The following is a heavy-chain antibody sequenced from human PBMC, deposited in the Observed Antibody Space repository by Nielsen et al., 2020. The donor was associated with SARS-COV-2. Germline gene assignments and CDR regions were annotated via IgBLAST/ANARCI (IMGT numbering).Heavy chain of an antibody. V-gene: IGHV4-39*01. CDR1: GGSISRSTYF. CDR3: ARHPNSSWSFDY. CDR2: FFYSGST. Sequence: SETLSLTCTVSGGSISRSTYFWGWIRQPPGKGLEWIGSFFYSGSTYYNPSLKSRVTVSVDTSKNQVSLTLKSVTAADTALYFCARHPNSSWSFDYWGQGTLVIVSS. J-gene: IGHJ4*02. D-gene: IGHD6-13*01.